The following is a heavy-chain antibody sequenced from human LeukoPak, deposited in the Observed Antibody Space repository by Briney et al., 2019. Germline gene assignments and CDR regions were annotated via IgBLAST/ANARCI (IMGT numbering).Heavy chain of an antibody. CDR1: GFTFSSYA. D-gene: IGHD6-19*01. J-gene: IGHJ3*02. CDR2: ISYDGSNK. V-gene: IGHV3-30-3*01. Sequence: GGSLRLSCAASGFTFSSYAMHWVRQAPGKGLEWVAVISYDGSNKYYADSVKGRFTISRDNSKNTLYLQMNSLRAEDAAVYYCAGDSSDDAFDIWGQGTMVTVSS. CDR3: AGDSSDDAFDI.